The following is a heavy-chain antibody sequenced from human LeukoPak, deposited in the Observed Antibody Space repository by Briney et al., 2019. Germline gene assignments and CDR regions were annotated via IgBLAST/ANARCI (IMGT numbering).Heavy chain of an antibody. CDR1: GFTFSSYS. CDR2: ISSSSSYI. CDR3: ARAVSSPNWFDP. J-gene: IGHJ5*02. V-gene: IGHV3-21*01. D-gene: IGHD6-13*01. Sequence: PGGSLRLSCAASGFTFSSYSMNWVRQAPGKGLEWVSSISSSSSYIYYADSVKGRCTISRDNAKNSLYLQMNSLRAEDTAVYYCARAVSSPNWFDPWGQGTLVTVSS.